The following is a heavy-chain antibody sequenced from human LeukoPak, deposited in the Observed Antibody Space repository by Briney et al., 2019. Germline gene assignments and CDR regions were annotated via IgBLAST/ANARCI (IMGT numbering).Heavy chain of an antibody. J-gene: IGHJ4*02. CDR3: ARDDYGGNLGY. CDR1: GFTFSSYS. CDR2: ISSSSSYI. D-gene: IGHD4-23*01. V-gene: IGHV3-21*01. Sequence: GGSLRLSCAASGFTFSSYSMNWVRQAPGKGLEWVSSISSSSSYIYYADSVKGRFTISRENAKNSLYLQMNSLRAQDTAVYYCARDDYGGNLGYWGQGTLVTVSS.